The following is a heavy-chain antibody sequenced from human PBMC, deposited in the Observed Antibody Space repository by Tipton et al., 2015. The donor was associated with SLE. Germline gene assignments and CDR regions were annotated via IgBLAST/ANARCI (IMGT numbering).Heavy chain of an antibody. J-gene: IGHJ4*02. V-gene: IGHV4-61*02. CDR3: AGHDPHNWNYWFYFDH. D-gene: IGHD1-7*01. CDR1: GASTSSGSYY. Sequence: TLSLTCTVSGASTSSGSYYWSWIRQPAGKGLEWIGRIYTSGSTNHNPSLKSRVTISVDTSKNQFSLKLSSVTAADTAVYYCAGHDPHNWNYWFYFDHWGQGTLVTVSS. CDR2: IYTSGST.